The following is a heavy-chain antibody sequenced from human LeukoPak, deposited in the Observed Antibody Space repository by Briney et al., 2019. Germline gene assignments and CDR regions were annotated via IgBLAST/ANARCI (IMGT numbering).Heavy chain of an antibody. J-gene: IGHJ4*02. V-gene: IGHV4-59*01. D-gene: IGHD3-22*01. CDR1: GGSISPYY. CDR3: ARVDHYYDSSGYFLYFDY. Sequence: SETLSLTCSVSGGSISPYYWSWIRQPPGKGLEWIGYIYYTGDTNYNPSLKSRVTISVDTSKNQFSLKLSSVTAADTAVYYCARVDHYYDSSGYFLYFDYWGQGTLVTVSS. CDR2: IYYTGDT.